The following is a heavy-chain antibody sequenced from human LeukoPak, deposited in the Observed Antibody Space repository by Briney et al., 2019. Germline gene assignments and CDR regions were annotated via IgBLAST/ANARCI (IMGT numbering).Heavy chain of an antibody. CDR1: GYTFTSYG. Sequence: ASVKVSCKASGYTFTSYGISWVRQAPGQGLEWVGWISAYNGNTNYAQKLQGRVTMTEDTSTDTAYMELSRLTSEDTALYFCATPAAVVAATIARYPFDVWGQGTMVTVSS. V-gene: IGHV1-18*01. CDR3: ATPAAVVAATIARYPFDV. J-gene: IGHJ3*01. CDR2: ISAYNGNT. D-gene: IGHD2-2*02.